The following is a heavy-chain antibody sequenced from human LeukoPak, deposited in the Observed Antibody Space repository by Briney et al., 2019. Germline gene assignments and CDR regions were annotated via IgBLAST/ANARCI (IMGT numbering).Heavy chain of an antibody. CDR2: MNPNSGNT. CDR1: GYTFTSYD. V-gene: IGHV1-8*01. D-gene: IGHD3-22*01. CDR3: ARAPIVVVREGYYFDY. Sequence: ASVKVSCKASGYTFTSYDINWVRQATGQGLEWMGWMNPNSGNTGYAQKSQGRVTITRNTSISTAYMELSSLRSEDTAVYYCARAPIVVVREGYYFDYWGQGTLVTVSS. J-gene: IGHJ4*02.